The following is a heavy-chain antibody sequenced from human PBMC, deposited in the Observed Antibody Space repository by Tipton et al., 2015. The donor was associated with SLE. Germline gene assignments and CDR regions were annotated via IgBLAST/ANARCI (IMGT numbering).Heavy chain of an antibody. Sequence: QSGAEVKKPGASVKVSCKASGYSFTGYGISWVRQAPGQGLEWMGWISGFNGNTNYAQKLQGRVTMTTDTSTSTTYMELRSLTSDDTAVYYCASLLWYSSGSFEDWGQGTLVTVSS. J-gene: IGHJ4*02. CDR3: ASLLWYSSGSFED. CDR2: ISGFNGNT. V-gene: IGHV1-18*01. CDR1: GYSFTGYG. D-gene: IGHD6-19*01.